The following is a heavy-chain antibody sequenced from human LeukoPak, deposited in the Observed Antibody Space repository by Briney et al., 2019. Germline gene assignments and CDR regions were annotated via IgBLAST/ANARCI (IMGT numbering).Heavy chain of an antibody. CDR3: GMSGDRVPLQDDVSYV. D-gene: IGHD1-26*01. J-gene: IGHJ3*01. Sequence: GESLKISCQVSGCSFTSYCIGWVRQMPGKGLEWMGIIYPGDSGPTYSPSFQGQVTISVNKSISTAYLQWSSLQASDTAMYYCGMSGDRVPLQDDVSYVWGQGTMVTVST. CDR2: IYPGDSGP. CDR1: GCSFTSYC. V-gene: IGHV5-51*01.